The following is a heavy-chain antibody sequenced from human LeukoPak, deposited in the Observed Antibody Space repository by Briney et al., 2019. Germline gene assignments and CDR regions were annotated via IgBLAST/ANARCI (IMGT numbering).Heavy chain of an antibody. V-gene: IGHV3-48*04. CDR2: ISGSRSII. CDR3: ARTTYSSSSDFDY. D-gene: IGHD6-6*01. J-gene: IGHJ4*02. CDR1: GFTFSSYS. Sequence: GGSLRLSCAASGFTFSSYSMNWVRQAPGKGLEWVSYISGSRSIIFYADSVKGRFTISRDNAKSSLYLQLNSLRAEDTAVYYCARTTYSSSSDFDYWGQGTLVTVSS.